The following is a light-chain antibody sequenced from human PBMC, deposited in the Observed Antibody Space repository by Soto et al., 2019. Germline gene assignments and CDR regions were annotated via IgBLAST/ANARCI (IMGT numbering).Light chain of an antibody. Sequence: DIQMTQSPSTLSASVGDRVTITCRASQSISSWLAWYQQKPGKAPKLLIYKASALESGVPSRFSGSGSETEFTLTISNLQPDDFATYSCQPYNRYSRTFGQGTKVEIK. V-gene: IGKV1-5*03. CDR1: QSISSW. J-gene: IGKJ1*01. CDR3: QPYNRYSRT. CDR2: KAS.